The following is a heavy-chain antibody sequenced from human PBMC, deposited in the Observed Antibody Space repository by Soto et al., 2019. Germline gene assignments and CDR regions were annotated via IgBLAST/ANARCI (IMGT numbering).Heavy chain of an antibody. D-gene: IGHD3-9*01. Sequence: VGSLRLSCAASGFTFSSYAMHWVRQAPGKGLEYVSAISSNGGSTYYANSVKGRFTISRDNSKNTLYLQMGSLRAEDMAVYYCARGGQSYYDILTGLPGYWGQGTLVTVSS. J-gene: IGHJ4*02. CDR3: ARGGQSYYDILTGLPGY. CDR1: GFTFSSYA. V-gene: IGHV3-64*01. CDR2: ISSNGGST.